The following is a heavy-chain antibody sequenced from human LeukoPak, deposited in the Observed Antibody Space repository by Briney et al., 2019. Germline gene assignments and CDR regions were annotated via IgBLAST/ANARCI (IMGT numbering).Heavy chain of an antibody. CDR3: ARSGYSVFWY. D-gene: IGHD5/OR15-5a*01. Sequence: GGSLRPSCAASGFTFSNYWMSWVRQAPGKGLEWVANIKEDGTEKYSLDSVKGRFTVSRDNVKNSLYLQLNNVRVEDTAIYYCARSGYSVFWYWGQGTLVTVSS. CDR2: IKEDGTEK. V-gene: IGHV3-7*01. J-gene: IGHJ4*02. CDR1: GFTFSNYW.